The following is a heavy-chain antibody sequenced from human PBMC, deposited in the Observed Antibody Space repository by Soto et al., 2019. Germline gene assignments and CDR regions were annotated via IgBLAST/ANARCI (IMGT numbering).Heavy chain of an antibody. Sequence: QVQLVQSGAEVKKPGASVKVSCKASGYILTSYGISWVRQAPGQGLERMGRISAGNGNTNDAQKLQGRVTRTTDRATSTAYMELRSLRYDDTAVYYCARGPKSGDGYDPDYWGQGTLVTLSS. V-gene: IGHV1-18*01. CDR3: ARGPKSGDGYDPDY. CDR2: ISAGNGNT. J-gene: IGHJ4*02. D-gene: IGHD5-12*01. CDR1: GYILTSYG.